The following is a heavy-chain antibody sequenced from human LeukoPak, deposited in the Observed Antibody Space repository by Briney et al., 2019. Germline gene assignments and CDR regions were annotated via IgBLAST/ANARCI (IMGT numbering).Heavy chain of an antibody. D-gene: IGHD1-1*01. J-gene: IGHJ4*02. CDR2: IKEDGSAT. CDR1: GFTFSTYW. V-gene: IGHV3-7*04. Sequence: GGSLRLSCAASGFTFSTYWMTWVRQAPGKGPEWVANIKEDGSATYYVDSVEGRFTISRDNAKKSLYLQMNSLRAEDTAVYYCARDSPGYLAYDSWGQGTLVTVSS. CDR3: ARDSPGYLAYDS.